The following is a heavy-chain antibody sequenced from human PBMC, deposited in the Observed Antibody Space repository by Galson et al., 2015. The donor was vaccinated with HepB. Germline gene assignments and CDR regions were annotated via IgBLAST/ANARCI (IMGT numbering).Heavy chain of an antibody. Sequence: SLRLSCAASGFTFSSYSMNWVRQAPGKGLEWVSYISSSSSTIYYADSVKGRFTISRDNAKNSLYLQMNSLRDEDTAVYYCAKNIVVVIAHYFDYWGQGTLVTVSS. CDR2: ISSSSSTI. CDR3: AKNIVVVIAHYFDY. CDR1: GFTFSSYS. D-gene: IGHD2-21*01. V-gene: IGHV3-48*02. J-gene: IGHJ4*02.